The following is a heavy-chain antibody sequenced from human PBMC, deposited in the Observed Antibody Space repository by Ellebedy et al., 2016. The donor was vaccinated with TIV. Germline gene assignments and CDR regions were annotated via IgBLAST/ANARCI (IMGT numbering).Heavy chain of an antibody. CDR2: VINSGSP. V-gene: IGHV4-39*01. J-gene: IGHJ4*02. D-gene: IGHD2-21*02. Sequence: MPSETLSLTCSVSGGSVSSTRYYWASIRQPTGKGLEYMGGVINSGSPYYNPSIKSRFTLSADTAKNQFSLNLRTVTAADTAVYYCARTDPWQPIDDWGQGILVSVSS. CDR1: GGSVSSTRYY. CDR3: ARTDPWQPIDD.